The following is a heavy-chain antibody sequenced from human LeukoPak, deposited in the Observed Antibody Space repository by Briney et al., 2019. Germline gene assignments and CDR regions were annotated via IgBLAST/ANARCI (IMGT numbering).Heavy chain of an antibody. J-gene: IGHJ6*02. V-gene: IGHV4-59*01. CDR3: ARDNPHSSGWYTGYYYGMDV. Sequence: SETLSLTCTVSGGSISSYYWSWIRQPPGKGLEWIGYIYYSGSTNYNPSLKSRVTISVDTSKNQSSLKLSSVTAADTAVYYCARDNPHSSGWYTGYYYGMDVWGQGTTVTVSS. CDR2: IYYSGST. D-gene: IGHD6-19*01. CDR1: GGSISSYY.